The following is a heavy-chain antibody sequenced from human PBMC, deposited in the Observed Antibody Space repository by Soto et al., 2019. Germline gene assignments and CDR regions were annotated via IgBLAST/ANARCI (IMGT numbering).Heavy chain of an antibody. Sequence: QVQRQESGPGLVKPSETLSLTCTVSGGSISGGDYYWTWIRQSPGKGLEWIGNIYYTGTTYYNPSLKSRVTISVDTSNKQFYLSLNSVTATDTAVYYCARGMGMIRRHYSWGQWPLVIVST. J-gene: IGHJ4*02. D-gene: IGHD3-22*01. CDR1: GGSISGGDYY. CDR3: ARGMGMIRRHYS. V-gene: IGHV4-30-4*01. CDR2: IYYTGTT.